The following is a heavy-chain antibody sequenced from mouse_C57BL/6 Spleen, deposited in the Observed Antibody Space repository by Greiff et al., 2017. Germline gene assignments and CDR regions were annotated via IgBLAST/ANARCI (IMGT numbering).Heavy chain of an antibody. D-gene: IGHD2-5*01. CDR3: ARLGSNYNYAMDY. Sequence: EVKLMESGGGLVKPGGSLKLSCAASGFTFSDYGMHWVRQAPEKGLEWVAYISSGSSTIYYADTVKGRFTISRDNAKNTLFLQMTSLRSEDTAMYYCARLGSNYNYAMDYWGQGTSVTVSS. CDR1: GFTFSDYG. CDR2: ISSGSSTI. J-gene: IGHJ4*01. V-gene: IGHV5-17*01.